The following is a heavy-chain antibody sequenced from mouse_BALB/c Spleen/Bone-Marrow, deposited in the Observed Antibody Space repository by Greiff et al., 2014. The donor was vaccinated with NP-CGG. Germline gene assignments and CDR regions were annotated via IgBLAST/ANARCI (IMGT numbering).Heavy chain of an antibody. Sequence: LEESGADLVRPGSSVKISCKASGYAFSNYWMNWVKQRPGQGLEWIGQIYPGDGDTNYNGKFEGKATLTADKSSSTAYMQLSSLTSEDSAVYFCARCDGYSYYFDYWGQGTTLTVSS. CDR3: ARCDGYSYYFDY. V-gene: IGHV1-80*01. J-gene: IGHJ2*01. D-gene: IGHD2-3*01. CDR2: IYPGDGDT. CDR1: GYAFSNYW.